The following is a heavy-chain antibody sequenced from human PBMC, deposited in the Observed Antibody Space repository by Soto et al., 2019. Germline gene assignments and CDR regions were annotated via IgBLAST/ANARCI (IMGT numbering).Heavy chain of an antibody. D-gene: IGHD3-10*01. J-gene: IGHJ5*02. V-gene: IGHV4-30-2*01. CDR2: IYHSGST. CDR1: GGSISSGGYS. CDR3: TRAGSYYGSEQYNWFDP. Sequence: NPSETLSLTCAVSGGSISSGGYSWSWIRQPPGKGLEWIGYIYHSGSTYYNPSLKSRVTISVDRSKNQFSLKLSSVTAADTAVYYCTRAGSYYGSEQYNWFDPWGQGTLVTVSS.